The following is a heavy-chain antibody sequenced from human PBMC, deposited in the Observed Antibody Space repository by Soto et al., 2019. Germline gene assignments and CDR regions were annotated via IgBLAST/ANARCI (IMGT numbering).Heavy chain of an antibody. J-gene: IGHJ6*02. CDR2: IKSKTDGGTT. D-gene: IGHD2-21*02. CDR3: TTSVLLAYCGGDCWGYYYYYGMDV. V-gene: IGHV3-15*07. CDR1: GFTFSNAW. Sequence: GGSLRLSCAASGFTFSNAWMNWVRQAPGKGLKWVGRIKSKTDGGTTDYAAPVKGRFTISRDDSKNTLYLQMNSLKTEDTAVYYCTTSVLLAYCGGDCWGYYYYYGMDVWGQGTTVTVSS.